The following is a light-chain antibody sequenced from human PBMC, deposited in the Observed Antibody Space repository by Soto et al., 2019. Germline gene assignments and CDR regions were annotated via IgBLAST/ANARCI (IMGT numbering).Light chain of an antibody. CDR2: DAS. V-gene: IGKV3-11*01. Sequence: EILLTQSPATLSLSPGERATLSCRASESISTYLAWYQHKPGQAPRLLIYDASTRATGIPARFRGSGSGTDFTLTISSLEPEDFAVYYCQHRTSWPSYSFGQGTKLEIK. CDR3: QHRTSWPSYS. J-gene: IGKJ2*03. CDR1: ESISTY.